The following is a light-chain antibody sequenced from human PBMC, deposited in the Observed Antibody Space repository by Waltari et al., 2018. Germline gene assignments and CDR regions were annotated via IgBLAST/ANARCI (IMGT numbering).Light chain of an antibody. CDR1: SSDIGGYPS. J-gene: IGLJ2*01. V-gene: IGLV2-8*01. CDR2: EAS. Sequence: QSALTQPPSASGSPGQSVTISCTGTSSDIGGYPSVSWYQQHPGEAPKLIIFEASKRSSGVPDRFSGSKAGNTASLTVSGLQADDEADYYCSSYAGSHTVLLFGGGTKLTVL. CDR3: SSYAGSHTVLL.